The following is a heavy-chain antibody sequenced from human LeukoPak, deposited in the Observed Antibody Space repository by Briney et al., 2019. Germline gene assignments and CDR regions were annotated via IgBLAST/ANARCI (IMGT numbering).Heavy chain of an antibody. J-gene: IGHJ4*02. V-gene: IGHV1-2*06. CDR3: ARTTSRGYSYGYYFDY. Sequence: ASVKVSCKASGYTFTDYYMHWVRQAPGQGLEWMGRINPNSGGTNYAQKFQGRVTMTRDTSISTAYMELSRLRSDDTAVYYCARTTSRGYSYGYYFDYWGQGTLVTVSS. CDR1: GYTFTDYY. CDR2: INPNSGGT. D-gene: IGHD5-18*01.